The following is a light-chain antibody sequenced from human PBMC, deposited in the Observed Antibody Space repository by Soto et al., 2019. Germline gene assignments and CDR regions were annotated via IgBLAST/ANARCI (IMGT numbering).Light chain of an antibody. J-gene: IGKJ1*01. CDR1: QGIRND. CDR2: AAS. Sequence: AIQMTQSPSSLSASVGDRVTITCRASQGIRNDLGWYQQKPGKAPKVLIYAASSLQSGVPSKFSGSGSGTDFTLTISSLQPEDFATYYCQQSYSSSWTFGQGTKVDI. CDR3: QQSYSSSWT. V-gene: IGKV1-6*01.